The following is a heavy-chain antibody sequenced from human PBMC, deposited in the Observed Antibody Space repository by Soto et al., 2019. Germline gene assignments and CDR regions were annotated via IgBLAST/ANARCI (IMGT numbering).Heavy chain of an antibody. CDR2: FDPEDGAT. J-gene: IGHJ6*02. D-gene: IGHD3-3*01. Sequence: ASVKVSCKVSGYTLTELSMHWVRQAPGKGLAWMGGFDPEDGATIYAQKSQGRVTLTEDTSTDTAYMELSSLRSEEKAVYCCATGVGGVISTIFRHYYYGVGDWGQGTTVTVS. CDR3: ATGVGGVISTIFRHYYYGVGD. CDR1: GYTLTELS. V-gene: IGHV1-24*01.